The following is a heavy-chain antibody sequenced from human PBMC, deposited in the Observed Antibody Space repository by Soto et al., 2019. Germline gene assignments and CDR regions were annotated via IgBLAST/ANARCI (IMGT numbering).Heavy chain of an antibody. CDR3: ARSVVNLSFDY. Sequence: GGSLRLSCAASGFTFSTYSMNWVRQVPGKGLEWVSSISSGSSYIYYADSVKGRFTISRDNTKNSLYLQMNSLRAEDTAVYYCARSVVNLSFDYWGQGTLVTVSS. CDR1: GFTFSTYS. V-gene: IGHV3-21*01. CDR2: ISSGSSYI. J-gene: IGHJ4*02. D-gene: IGHD2-2*01.